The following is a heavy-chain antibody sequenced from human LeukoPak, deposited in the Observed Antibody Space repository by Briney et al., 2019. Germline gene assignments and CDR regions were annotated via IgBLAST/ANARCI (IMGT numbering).Heavy chain of an antibody. V-gene: IGHV4-39*01. CDR3: ARHSRYFDWLFDAFDI. CDR2: IYYSGST. Sequence: SETLSLTCTVSGGSISSSSYYRGWIRQPPGKGLEWIGSIYYSGSTYYNPSLKSRVTISVDTSKNQFSLKMSSVTAADTAVYYCARHSRYFDWLFDAFDIWGQGTMVTVSS. D-gene: IGHD3-9*01. CDR1: GGSISSSSYY. J-gene: IGHJ3*02.